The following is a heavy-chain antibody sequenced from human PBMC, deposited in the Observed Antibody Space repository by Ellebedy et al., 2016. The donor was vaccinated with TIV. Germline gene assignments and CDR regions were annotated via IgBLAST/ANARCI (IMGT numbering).Heavy chain of an antibody. D-gene: IGHD6-13*01. CDR2: ISYDGSNK. V-gene: IGHV3-30-3*01. Sequence: GESLKISCAASGFTFSSYAMHWVRQAPGKGLEWVAVISYDGSNKYYADSVKGRFTIPRDNSKNTLYLQMNSLRAEDTAVYYCARSNPRAAVGTGFDYWGQGTLVTVSS. CDR1: GFTFSSYA. CDR3: ARSNPRAAVGTGFDY. J-gene: IGHJ4*02.